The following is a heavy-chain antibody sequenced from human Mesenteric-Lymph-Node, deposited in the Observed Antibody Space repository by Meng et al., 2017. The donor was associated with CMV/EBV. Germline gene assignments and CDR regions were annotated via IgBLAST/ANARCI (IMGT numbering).Heavy chain of an antibody. D-gene: IGHD6-6*01. CDR3: ARSFERSSSSFDY. J-gene: IGHJ4*02. V-gene: IGHV3-21*04. CDR2: ISSSSSYI. Sequence: GESPKISGAASGFTFSSYSMNWVRQAPGKGLEWVSSISSSSSYIYYADSVKGRFTISRDNAKNSLYLQMNSLRAEDTAVYYCARSFERSSSSFDYWGQGTLVTVSS. CDR1: GFTFSSYS.